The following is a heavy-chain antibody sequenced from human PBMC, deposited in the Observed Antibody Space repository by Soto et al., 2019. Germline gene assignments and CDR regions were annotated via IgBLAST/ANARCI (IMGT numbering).Heavy chain of an antibody. CDR2: IYPGDSDT. J-gene: IGHJ5*02. CDR3: ARRGTQLDYNWFDP. CDR1: GYAFTSYW. D-gene: IGHD6-13*01. Sequence: GESLKISCTGSGYAFTSYWIAWVRQMPGKGLEWMGIIYPGDSDTRYSPSFQGQVTISADKSISTAYLQWSSLKASDTAMYYCARRGTQLDYNWFDPWGQGTLVTVSS. V-gene: IGHV5-51*01.